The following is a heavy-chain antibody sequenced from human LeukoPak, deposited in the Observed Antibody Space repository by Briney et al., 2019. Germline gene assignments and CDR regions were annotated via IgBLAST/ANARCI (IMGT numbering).Heavy chain of an antibody. CDR2: IYTSGST. D-gene: IGHD6-13*01. J-gene: IGHJ4*02. Sequence: SQTLSLTCTVSGGSISSGSYYWSWIRQPAGKGLEWIGRIYTSGSTNYNPSLKSRVTISLDTSKNQFSLKLSSVTAADTAVYYCARPHIAAAGTGFDYWGQGTLVTVSS. CDR3: ARPHIAAAGTGFDY. V-gene: IGHV4-61*02. CDR1: GGSISSGSYY.